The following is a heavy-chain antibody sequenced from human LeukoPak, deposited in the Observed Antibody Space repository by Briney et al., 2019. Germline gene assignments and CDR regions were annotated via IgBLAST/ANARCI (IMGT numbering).Heavy chain of an antibody. CDR1: GFTFSNYG. D-gene: IGHD6-13*01. Sequence: QPGRSLRLSCAASGFTFSNYGMHWVRQAPGKGLEWVAVIAYDEINTNHADSVKGRFTVSRDNSKKTLFLQMNSLRAEDTAVYYCARGSWYWEYFDYWGQGTLVTVSS. CDR3: ARGSWYWEYFDY. J-gene: IGHJ4*02. V-gene: IGHV3-30*03. CDR2: IAYDEINT.